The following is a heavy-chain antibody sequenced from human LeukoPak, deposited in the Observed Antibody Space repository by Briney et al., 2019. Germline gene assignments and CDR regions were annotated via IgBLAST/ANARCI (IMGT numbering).Heavy chain of an antibody. Sequence: GASVKVSCKASGGTCSSYTISWVRQAPGQGLEWMGRIIPILGIANYAQKFQGRVTITADKSTSTAYMELSSLRSEDTAVYYCARDREVTGTTVGLDYWGQGTLVTVSS. D-gene: IGHD1-20*01. J-gene: IGHJ4*02. V-gene: IGHV1-69*04. CDR2: IIPILGIA. CDR3: ARDREVTGTTVGLDY. CDR1: GGTCSSYT.